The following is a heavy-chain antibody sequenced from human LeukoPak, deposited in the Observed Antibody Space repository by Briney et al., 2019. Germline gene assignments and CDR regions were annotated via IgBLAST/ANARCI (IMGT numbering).Heavy chain of an antibody. J-gene: IGHJ5*02. V-gene: IGHV4-4*07. CDR3: ARSPHYYDILTGYYKGWFEP. Sequence: SETLSLTCTVSGGSISSYYWSWIRQPAGKGLEWIGRIYTSGSTNYNPSLKSRVTMSVDTSKNQFSLKLSSVTAADTAVYYCARSPHYYDILTGYYKGWFEPWGQGTLVTVSS. D-gene: IGHD3-9*01. CDR2: IYTSGST. CDR1: GGSISSYY.